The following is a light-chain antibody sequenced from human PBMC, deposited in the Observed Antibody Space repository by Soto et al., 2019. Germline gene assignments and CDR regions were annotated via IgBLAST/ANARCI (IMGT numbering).Light chain of an antibody. V-gene: IGKV1-5*01. CDR1: QSISSW. J-gene: IGKJ5*01. Sequence: DIQMTQSPSTLSASVGDRVTITCRASQSISSWLAWYQQKPGKAPKLLIYDASSLGSGVPSRFSGSGSGTEFTLTSSSLQPDDFATYFCQHYYTYSLTFGQGTRREIK. CDR2: DAS. CDR3: QHYYTYSLT.